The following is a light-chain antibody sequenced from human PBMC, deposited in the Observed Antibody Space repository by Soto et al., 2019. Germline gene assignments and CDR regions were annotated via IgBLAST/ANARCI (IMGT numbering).Light chain of an antibody. CDR1: QTVSNRY. CDR3: QKYGTSPPLT. CDR2: AAS. V-gene: IGKV3-20*01. Sequence: EIVLTQSPGTLSLSPGERATLSCRASQTVSNRYVAWYQHKPGQAPRVLIYAASSRTTGIPDRFSGSGSGTDFTLTINRLEPEDFAVYYCQKYGTSPPLTFGGGTKVDIK. J-gene: IGKJ4*01.